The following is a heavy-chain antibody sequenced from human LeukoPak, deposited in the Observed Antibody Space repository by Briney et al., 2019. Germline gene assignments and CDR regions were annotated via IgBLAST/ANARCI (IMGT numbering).Heavy chain of an antibody. Sequence: GGPLRLSCAASGFTFNNYAMTWVRQAPGKGLEWVSAITGSGDDTFHADSVKGRFTISRDNSKNTLYLQMNSLRAEDTAVYYCAKGSASSRPYYFDFWGQEILVTVST. V-gene: IGHV3-23*01. D-gene: IGHD6-19*01. CDR1: GFTFNNYA. CDR2: ITGSGDDT. CDR3: AKGSASSRPYYFDF. J-gene: IGHJ4*02.